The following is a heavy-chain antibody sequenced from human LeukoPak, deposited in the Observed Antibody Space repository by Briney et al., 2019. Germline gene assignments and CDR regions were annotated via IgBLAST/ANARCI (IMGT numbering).Heavy chain of an antibody. CDR3: ASMFSSMGYNDASHVTYFDS. V-gene: IGHV3-23*01. D-gene: IGHD1-1*01. CDR2: IASSGAYT. Sequence: GGSLRLSCATSGFTFGSYAMTWVRQAPGKGLEWVSSIASSGAYTYYADSVKGRFTISRDNSKNTLFLQMNSLRVEDSAMYSCASMFSSMGYNDASHVTYFDSWGQGALVTVSS. CDR1: GFTFGSYA. J-gene: IGHJ4*02.